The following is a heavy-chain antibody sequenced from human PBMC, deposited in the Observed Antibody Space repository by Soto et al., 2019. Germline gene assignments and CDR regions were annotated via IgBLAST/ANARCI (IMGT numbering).Heavy chain of an antibody. D-gene: IGHD3-22*01. CDR3: ARVGYYYDSPDAFDI. CDR2: ISAYNGNT. Sequence: QVQLVQSGAEVKKPGASVKVSCKASGYTFTSYGISWVRQAPGQGLEWMGWISAYNGNTNYAQKLQGRVTMTTDTSTSTDYMELRSLRSDDTAVYYCARVGYYYDSPDAFDIWGQGTMVTVSS. V-gene: IGHV1-18*01. J-gene: IGHJ3*02. CDR1: GYTFTSYG.